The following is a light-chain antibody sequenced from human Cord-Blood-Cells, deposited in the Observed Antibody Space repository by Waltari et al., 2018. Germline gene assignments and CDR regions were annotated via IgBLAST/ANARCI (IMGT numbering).Light chain of an antibody. CDR3: QQYNSYST. Sequence: DIQMNPSPSTLSASVGDRVTITCRASQSISSWLAWYQQKPGKAPKLLIYKASSLESGVPSRFSGSGSGTEFTLTISSLQPDDFATYYCQQYNSYSTFGQGTKVEIK. CDR2: KAS. CDR1: QSISSW. J-gene: IGKJ1*01. V-gene: IGKV1-5*03.